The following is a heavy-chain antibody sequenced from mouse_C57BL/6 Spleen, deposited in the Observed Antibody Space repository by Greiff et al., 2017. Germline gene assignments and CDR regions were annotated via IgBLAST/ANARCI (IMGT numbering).Heavy chain of an antibody. D-gene: IGHD2-2*01. CDR1: GYTFTSYW. J-gene: IGHJ4*01. CDR3: ARRGSTMVTTRAMDY. V-gene: IGHV1-55*01. Sequence: VQLQQPGAELVKPGASVKMSCKASGYTFTSYWITWVKQRPGQGLEWIGDIYPGSGSTNYNEKFKSKATLTVDTSSSTAYMQLSSLTSEDSAVCYCARRGSTMVTTRAMDYWGQGTSVTVSS. CDR2: IYPGSGST.